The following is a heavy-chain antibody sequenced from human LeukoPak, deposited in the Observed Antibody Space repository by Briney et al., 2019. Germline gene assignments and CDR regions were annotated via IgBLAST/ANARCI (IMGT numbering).Heavy chain of an antibody. V-gene: IGHV3-74*01. CDR2: INSDGSST. D-gene: IGHD1-26*01. J-gene: IGHJ4*02. CDR3: TREVSGSLYFDY. CDR1: GFTFSSYA. Sequence: PGGSLRLSCAASGFTFSSYAMYWVRQAPGKGLVWVSRINSDGSSTRDADSVKGRFTISRDNAKNTVYLQMNSLRAEDTAVYYCTREVSGSLYFDYWGQGTLVTVSS.